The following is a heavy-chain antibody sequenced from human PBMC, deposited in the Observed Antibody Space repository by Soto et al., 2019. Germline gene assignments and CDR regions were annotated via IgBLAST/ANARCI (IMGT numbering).Heavy chain of an antibody. J-gene: IGHJ5*02. D-gene: IGHD2-15*01. CDR2: IYYSGST. V-gene: IGHV4-61*01. CDR1: GGSVSSVSYY. Sequence: SETLSLTCTVSGGSVSSVSYYWSWIRQPPGKGLEWIGYIYYSGSTNYNPSLKSRVTMSVDTSKNQFSLKLSSVTAADTAVYYCARYCSRVTPHAFDPWGPGXLVTVFS. CDR3: ARYCSRVTPHAFDP.